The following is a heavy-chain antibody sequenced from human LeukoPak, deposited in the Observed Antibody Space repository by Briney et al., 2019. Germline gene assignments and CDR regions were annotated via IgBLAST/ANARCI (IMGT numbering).Heavy chain of an antibody. CDR1: GFTFSNYC. D-gene: IGHD2-21*02. CDR2: ISTSSSYI. Sequence: GGSLRLSCAASGFTFSNYCMNWVRQAPGKGLEWVASISTSSSYIYYADSVKGRFTISRDNAKNSLYLQMNSLRAEDTAVYYCAKDLLYCGGDCRDYWGQGTLVTVSS. J-gene: IGHJ4*02. CDR3: AKDLLYCGGDCRDY. V-gene: IGHV3-21*01.